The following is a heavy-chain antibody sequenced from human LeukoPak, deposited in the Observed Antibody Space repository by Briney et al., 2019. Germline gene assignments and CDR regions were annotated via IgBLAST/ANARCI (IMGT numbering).Heavy chain of an antibody. Sequence: DSVKGRFTISRDNSKNTLYLQMNSLRAEDTAVYYCAKNAEYFQHWGQGTLVTVSS. CDR3: AKNAEYFQH. V-gene: IGHV3-23*01. J-gene: IGHJ1*01.